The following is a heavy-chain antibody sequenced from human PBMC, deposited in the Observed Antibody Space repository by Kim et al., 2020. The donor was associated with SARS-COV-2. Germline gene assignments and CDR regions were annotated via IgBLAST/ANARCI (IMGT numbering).Heavy chain of an antibody. V-gene: IGHV4-61*02. CDR2: IYTSGST. D-gene: IGHD1-26*01. J-gene: IGHJ4*02. CDR3: ARGGTGGSYQGFGY. Sequence: SETLSLTCTVSGGSISSGSYYWSWIRQPAGKGLEWIGRIYTSGSTNYNPSLKSRVTISVDTSKNQFSLKLSSVTAADTAVYYCARGGTGGSYQGFGYWGQGTLVTVSS. CDR1: GGSISSGSYY.